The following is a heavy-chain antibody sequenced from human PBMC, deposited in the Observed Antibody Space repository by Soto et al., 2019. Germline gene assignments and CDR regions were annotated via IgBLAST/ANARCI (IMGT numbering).Heavy chain of an antibody. CDR2: IKPTGGST. J-gene: IGHJ4*01. CDR3: ARTCGDGLPSDY. Sequence: ASVKVSCKASGYTFTSYYMHWVRQAPGQGLEWTGMIKPTGGSTSYAQKFQGRVTMTRDTSTSTVYMELSSLTSEDTAVYYCARTCGDGLPSDYWGRGTLVIVSS. CDR1: GYTFTSYY. D-gene: IGHD6-25*01. V-gene: IGHV1-46*01.